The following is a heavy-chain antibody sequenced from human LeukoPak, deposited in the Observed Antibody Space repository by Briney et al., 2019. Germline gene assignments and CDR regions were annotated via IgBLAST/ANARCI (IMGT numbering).Heavy chain of an antibody. CDR1: GFTFSSYS. V-gene: IGHV3-21*01. D-gene: IGHD4-17*01. Sequence: KPGGSLRLSCAASGFTFSSYSMNWVRQAPGKGLEWVSSITFSATYIHYADSVKGRFTVSRDNTKNSLYLQMNSLRAEDTAVYYCARDYGVYYYYMDVWGKGTTVTVSS. CDR3: ARDYGVYYYYMDV. CDR2: ITFSATYI. J-gene: IGHJ6*03.